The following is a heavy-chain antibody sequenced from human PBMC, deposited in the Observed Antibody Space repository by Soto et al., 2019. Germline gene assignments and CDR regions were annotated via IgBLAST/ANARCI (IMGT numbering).Heavy chain of an antibody. V-gene: IGHV4-59*01. J-gene: IGHJ4*02. CDR1: GGSISSYY. CDR2: IYYSGST. D-gene: IGHD4-17*01. Sequence: PSETLSLTCTVSGGSISSYYWSWIRQPPGKGLEWIGYIYYSGSTNYNPSLKSRVTISVDTSKNQFSLKLGSVTAADTAVYYCARETTDTEGPYFDYWGQGTLVTVSS. CDR3: ARETTDTEGPYFDY.